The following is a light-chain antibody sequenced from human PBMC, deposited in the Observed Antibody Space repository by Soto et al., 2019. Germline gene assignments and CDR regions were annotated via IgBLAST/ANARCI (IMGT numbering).Light chain of an antibody. CDR3: NSYTSTNTWV. Sequence: QSALTQPASVSGSPGQSITISCTGTSSDVGTYNYVSWYQQHPGKAPKVMIYEVTYRPSGASNRFSGSKSGNTASLTISGLQAEDEADYYCNSYTSTNTWVFGTGTKVTVL. CDR2: EVT. J-gene: IGLJ1*01. V-gene: IGLV2-14*01. CDR1: SSDVGTYNY.